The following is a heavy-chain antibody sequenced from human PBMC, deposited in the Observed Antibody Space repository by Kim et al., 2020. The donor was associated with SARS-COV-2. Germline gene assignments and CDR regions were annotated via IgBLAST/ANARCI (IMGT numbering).Heavy chain of an antibody. D-gene: IGHD3-10*01. V-gene: IGHV1-46*01. J-gene: IGHJ4*02. Sequence: ASVKVSCKASGYTFTSYYMHWVRQAPGQGRQWMAIINPSGGSTSYAQKFQGRVTMTRDTSTSTVYMELSSLRSEDTAVYYCARRAVSHYYFDYWGQGTLVTVSS. CDR1: GYTFTSYY. CDR2: INPSGGST. CDR3: ARRAVSHYYFDY.